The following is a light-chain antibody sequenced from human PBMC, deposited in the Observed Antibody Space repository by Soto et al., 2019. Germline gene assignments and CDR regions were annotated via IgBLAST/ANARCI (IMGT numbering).Light chain of an antibody. V-gene: IGLV2-14*01. CDR3: SSYTSSSTPYVV. CDR2: EVN. J-gene: IGLJ2*01. Sequence: QSALTQPASLSGSPGQSITISCTGTSSDIGAYDYVSWFQQHPGKAPKLMISEVNNRPSGVSNRFSGSKSGNTAYLTISGLQVEDEADYYCSSYTSSSTPYVVFGGGTKLTVL. CDR1: SSDIGAYDY.